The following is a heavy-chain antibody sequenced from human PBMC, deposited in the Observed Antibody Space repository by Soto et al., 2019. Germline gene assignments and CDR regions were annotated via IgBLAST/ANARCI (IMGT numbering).Heavy chain of an antibody. CDR1: GDSISTVDYF. Sequence: SESLSLTCSVSGDSISTVDYFWAWIRQPPGQALEYIGYIYKSTTTYYNPSFEGRVAISLDTSKSQFSLTVTSVTAADTAVYFCARGRYCLTGRCFPNWFDSWGQGTLVTVSS. V-gene: IGHV4-30-4*01. J-gene: IGHJ5*01. CDR3: ARGRYCLTGRCFPNWFDS. CDR2: IYKSTTT. D-gene: IGHD2-15*01.